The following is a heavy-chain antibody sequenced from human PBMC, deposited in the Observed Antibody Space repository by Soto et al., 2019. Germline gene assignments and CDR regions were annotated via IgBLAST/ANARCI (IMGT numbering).Heavy chain of an antibody. CDR1: GFTFSIYG. V-gene: IGHV3-30*03. D-gene: IGHD3-10*01. CDR2: TASDGTNK. CDR3: ARKNARTVLKSPDY. J-gene: IGHJ4*02. Sequence: PGGSLRLSCAASGFTFSIYGMHWVRQAPGKGLEWVAVTASDGTNKYYGDSVKGRFTISRDNSRATLYLQMNSLRPDDTAVYYCARKNARTVLKSPDYWGQGTLVTVSS.